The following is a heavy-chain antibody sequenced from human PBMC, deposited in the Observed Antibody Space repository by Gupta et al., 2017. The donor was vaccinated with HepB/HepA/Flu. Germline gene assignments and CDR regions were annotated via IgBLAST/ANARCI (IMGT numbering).Heavy chain of an antibody. J-gene: IGHJ4*02. CDR1: GFTVSSNF. Sequence: EVQLVESGGGWVQPGGSLRLPCAASGFTVSSNFVSWVRQAPGKGLEWVSVIYSGGSTYYADYVKGRFTISRDNSKNTLYLQMNSLRAEDTAVYYCAVEICSVGSCYFRYWGQGTLVTVSS. CDR3: AVEICSVGSCYFRY. V-gene: IGHV3-66*01. CDR2: IYSGGST. D-gene: IGHD2-15*01.